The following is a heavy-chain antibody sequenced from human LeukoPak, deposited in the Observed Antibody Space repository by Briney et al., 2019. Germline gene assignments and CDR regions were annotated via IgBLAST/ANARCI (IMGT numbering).Heavy chain of an antibody. Sequence: TLSLSCTVSGGSISSYYWSWIRQPPGKALERLTLIYWDDDKRYSPSLKSRLTITKDTSKKQVVLTMTNMDPVDTATYYCAHSPRAGGSYYYFDYWGQGTLVTVSS. J-gene: IGHJ4*02. D-gene: IGHD1-26*01. CDR1: GGSISSYYW. V-gene: IGHV2-5*08. CDR3: AHSPRAGGSYYYFDY. CDR2: IYWDDDK.